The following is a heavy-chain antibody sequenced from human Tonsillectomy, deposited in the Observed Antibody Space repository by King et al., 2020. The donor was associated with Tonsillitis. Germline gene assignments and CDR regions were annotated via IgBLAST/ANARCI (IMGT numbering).Heavy chain of an antibody. CDR1: GFSLSSNA. CDR2: ISGSGGST. Sequence: EVQLQESGGGLVQPGGSLRLSCAASGFSLSSNAMSLVRQAPGKGLECVSLISGSGGSTYYTESVKGRFTISRDTSENTLHLQMNSLRAEDTAIYYCAKSPGPNTALDLWGQGTLVIVSS. J-gene: IGHJ4*02. CDR3: AKSPGPNTALDL. V-gene: IGHV3-23*01. D-gene: IGHD5-18*01.